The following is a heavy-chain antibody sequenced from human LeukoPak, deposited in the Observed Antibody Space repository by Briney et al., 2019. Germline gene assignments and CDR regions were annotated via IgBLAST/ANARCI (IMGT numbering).Heavy chain of an antibody. Sequence: PGGSLRLSCAASGFIFSGSAMYWVRQASGKGLEWVGRIRSKANSYATAYAASVTGRFTVSRDDSENTAYLQMNSLKTEDTAVYYCIRRAVGVAPLWGQGTMVTVSS. J-gene: IGHJ3*01. CDR1: GFIFSGSA. CDR3: IRRAVGVAPL. V-gene: IGHV3-73*01. D-gene: IGHD1-26*01. CDR2: IRSKANSYAT.